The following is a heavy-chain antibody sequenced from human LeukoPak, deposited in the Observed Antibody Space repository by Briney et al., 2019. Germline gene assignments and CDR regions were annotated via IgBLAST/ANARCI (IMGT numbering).Heavy chain of an antibody. CDR1: GGSISSYY. CDR3: ASPPRGYYDSSGSRYRDY. CDR2: IYYSGST. D-gene: IGHD3-22*01. J-gene: IGHJ4*02. V-gene: IGHV4-59*12. Sequence: SETLSLTCTVSGGSISSYYWSWIRQPPGKGLEWIGYIYYSGSTNYNPSLKSRVTISVDTSKNQFSLKLSSVTAADTAVYYCASPPRGYYDSSGSRYRDYWGQGTLVTVSS.